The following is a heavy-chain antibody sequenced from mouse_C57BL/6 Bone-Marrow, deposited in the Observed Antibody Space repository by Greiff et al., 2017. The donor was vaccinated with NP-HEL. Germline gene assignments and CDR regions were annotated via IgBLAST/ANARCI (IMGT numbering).Heavy chain of an antibody. J-gene: IGHJ2*01. CDR3: ALHYYGSSYPFDY. V-gene: IGHV1-82*01. CDR1: GYAFSSSW. Sequence: VQLKESGPELVKPGASVKISCKASGYAFSSSWMNWVKQRPGKGLEWIGRIYPGDGDTNYNGKFKGKATLTADKSSSTAYMQLSSLTSEDSAVYFCALHYYGSSYPFDYWGQGTTLTVSS. D-gene: IGHD1-1*01. CDR2: IYPGDGDT.